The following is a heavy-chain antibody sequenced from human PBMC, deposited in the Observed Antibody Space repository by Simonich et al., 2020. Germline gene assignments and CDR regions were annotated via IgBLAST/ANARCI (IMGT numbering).Heavy chain of an antibody. CDR1: GNTFTGYY. J-gene: IGHJ3*02. CDR3: ARVRFEAFDI. CDR2: ITRNSACT. V-gene: IGHV1-2*02. Sequence: QVQLVQSGAEVKKPGASVRVSCKASGNTFTGYYMHWVRQAPGKGLEWTGWITRNSACTNYAQKVQGRVTMTRDTPISTAYMELSRLRSDDTAVYYCARVRFEAFDIWGQGTMVTVSS.